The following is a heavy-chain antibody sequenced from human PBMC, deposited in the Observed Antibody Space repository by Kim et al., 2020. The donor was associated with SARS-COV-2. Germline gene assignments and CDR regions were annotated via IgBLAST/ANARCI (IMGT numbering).Heavy chain of an antibody. J-gene: IGHJ6*03. Sequence: GGSLRLSCVASGFSLESHWMTWVRQAPGKGLEWVANIKQDGSEKYYVESVKGRFTISRDNAENSLFLYMNSLIEEDTAVYFCSRFQREVIRRYVYYFM. D-gene: IGHD5-12*01. CDR2: IKQDGSEK. CDR1: GFSLESHW. CDR3: SRFQREVIRRYVYYFM. V-gene: IGHV3-7*01.